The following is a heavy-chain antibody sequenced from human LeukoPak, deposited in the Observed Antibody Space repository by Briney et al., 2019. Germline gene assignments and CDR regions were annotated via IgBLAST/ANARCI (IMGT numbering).Heavy chain of an antibody. CDR1: GYSFTSHG. CDR2: ISAYNGNT. Sequence: ASVKVSCKASGYSFTSHGFSWVRQAPGQGLEWMAWISAYNGNTNYAQKLQGRVTMTTDTSTSTAYMELRSLRSDDTAVYYCARGGTNTGYSSGWYDTLYYFDYWGQGTLVTVSS. CDR3: ARGGTNTGYSSGWYDTLYYFDY. J-gene: IGHJ4*02. D-gene: IGHD6-19*01. V-gene: IGHV1-18*01.